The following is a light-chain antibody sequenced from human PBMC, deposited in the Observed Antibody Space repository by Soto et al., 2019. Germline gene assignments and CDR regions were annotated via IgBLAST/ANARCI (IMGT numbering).Light chain of an antibody. V-gene: IGKV3-11*01. CDR2: DAS. Sequence: EIVLTQSPSTLSLSAGERATISCRASQSVGSYLGWYQHKPGQAPRLLIYDASNRSPSIPPRFSGSGSGTEYSLTTSSLEPEDFAVYYCQQRSNWSRVTFGQGTKLEIK. CDR3: QQRSNWSRVT. CDR1: QSVGSY. J-gene: IGKJ2*01.